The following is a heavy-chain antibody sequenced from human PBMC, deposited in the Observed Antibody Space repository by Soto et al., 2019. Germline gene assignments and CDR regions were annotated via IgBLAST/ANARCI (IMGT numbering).Heavy chain of an antibody. D-gene: IGHD2-2*01. CDR1: GGSFSGYY. V-gene: IGHV4-34*01. CDR3: ATGPKVVKAANAHYYYGMDV. CDR2: INHSGST. J-gene: IGHJ6*02. Sequence: SETLSLTCAVYGGSFSGYYWSWIRQPPGKGLEWIGEINHSGSTNYNPSLKSRVTISVDTSKNQFSLKLSSVTAADTAVYYCATGPKVVKAANAHYYYGMDVWGQGTTVTVSS.